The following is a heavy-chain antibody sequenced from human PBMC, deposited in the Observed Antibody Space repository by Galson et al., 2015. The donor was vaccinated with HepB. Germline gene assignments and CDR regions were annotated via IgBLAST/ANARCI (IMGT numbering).Heavy chain of an antibody. Sequence: SVKVSCKASGYTFTSYGISWVRQAPGQGLEWMGWISAYNGNTNYAQKLQGRVTMTTDTSTSTAYMELRSLRAEDTAVYYCAKVSREKAANIVVVPAATFDYWGQGTLVTVSS. J-gene: IGHJ4*02. CDR2: ISAYNGNT. CDR1: GYTFTSYG. CDR3: AKVSREKAANIVVVPAATFDY. V-gene: IGHV1-18*04. D-gene: IGHD2-2*01.